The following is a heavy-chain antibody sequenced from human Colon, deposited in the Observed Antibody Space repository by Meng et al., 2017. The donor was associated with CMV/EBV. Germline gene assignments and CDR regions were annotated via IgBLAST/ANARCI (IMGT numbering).Heavy chain of an antibody. CDR2: IRHVATDK. CDR1: GFTFSDYG. J-gene: IGHJ4*02. CDR3: AKDNGTWTLGYYLDY. V-gene: IGHV3-30*02. D-gene: IGHD7-27*01. Sequence: GGSLRLSCTASGFTFSDYGMHWVRQAPGAGLEWVTYIRHVATDKYYTDSVKGRFTISRGNSKNTIYLQMNNLRPADMAVYYCAKDNGTWTLGYYLDYWGQGTLVTVSS.